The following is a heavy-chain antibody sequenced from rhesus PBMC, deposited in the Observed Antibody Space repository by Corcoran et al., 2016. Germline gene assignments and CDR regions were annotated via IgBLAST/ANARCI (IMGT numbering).Heavy chain of an antibody. D-gene: IGHD4-23*01. J-gene: IGHJ4*01. CDR1: GYPLTSYS. CDR3: VGWMNTVTH. V-gene: IGHV1-200*01. CDR2: INTSNGKA. Sequence: QVQLVQSGAEVKNPGASVKVSCKASGYPLTSYSITWVRQAPGQGLEWMGWINTSNGKAAYAQKFQGRVTMTRDTSTSTAYMELSSLRSEDTAVYYCVGWMNTVTHWGQGVLVTVSS.